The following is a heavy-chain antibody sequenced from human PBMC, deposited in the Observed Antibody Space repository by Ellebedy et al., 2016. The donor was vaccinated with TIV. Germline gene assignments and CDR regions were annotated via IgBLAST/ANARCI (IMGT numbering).Heavy chain of an antibody. CDR3: ARDEGGEGSMIVVVHFDY. CDR2: ISAYNGNT. J-gene: IGHJ4*02. CDR1: GYTSTRYG. V-gene: IGHV1-18*01. D-gene: IGHD3-22*01. Sequence: AASVKVSCKASGYTSTRYGITWVRQAPGQGLEWMGWISAYNGNTNYAQNLKGRVTMTTDTSTNTAYMELRSLLSDDTAVYYCARDEGGEGSMIVVVHFDYWGQGTLVTVSS.